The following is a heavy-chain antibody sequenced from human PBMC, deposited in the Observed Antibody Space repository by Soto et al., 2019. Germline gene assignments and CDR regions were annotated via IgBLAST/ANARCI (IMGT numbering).Heavy chain of an antibody. D-gene: IGHD3-10*01. V-gene: IGHV1-18*01. CDR2: ISTYNGNT. CDR1: GYTFTSYG. Sequence: ASVKVSFKASGYTFTSYGVSWVRQAPGQGLEWMGWISTYNGNTNYAQKLQGRVTMTTDTSTSTAYMELRSLRCDDTAVYYCARAGSVNYLDYWGQGTLVTVSS. J-gene: IGHJ4*02. CDR3: ARAGSVNYLDY.